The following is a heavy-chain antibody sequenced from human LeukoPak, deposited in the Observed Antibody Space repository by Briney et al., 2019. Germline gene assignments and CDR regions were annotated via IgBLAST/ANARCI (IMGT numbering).Heavy chain of an antibody. Sequence: SETLSLTCTVSGGSISSGSYYWGWIRQPPGKGLEWIGSIYYSGSTYYNPSLKSRVIISVDTSKSQISLKLSSVTAADTAVYYCARQGRAAAGTYNWFDPWGQGTLVTVSS. V-gene: IGHV4-39*01. CDR1: GGSISSGSYY. CDR3: ARQGRAAAGTYNWFDP. D-gene: IGHD6-13*01. J-gene: IGHJ5*02. CDR2: IYYSGST.